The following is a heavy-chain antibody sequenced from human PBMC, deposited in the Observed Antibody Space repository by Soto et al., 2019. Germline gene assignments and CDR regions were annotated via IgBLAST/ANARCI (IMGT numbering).Heavy chain of an antibody. CDR1: GGSISSGDYY. D-gene: IGHD2-15*01. CDR3: AYIRYCSGGSCYGGDY. J-gene: IGHJ4*02. V-gene: IGHV4-30-4*01. CDR2: IYYSGST. Sequence: QVQLQESGPGLVKPSQTLSLTCTVSGGSISSGDYYWSWIRQPPGKGLEWIGYIYYSGSTYYNPPLKSRVTIPVDTSKHRFSLKLSSVTAAETAVYYCAYIRYCSGGSCYGGDYWGQGTLVTVSS.